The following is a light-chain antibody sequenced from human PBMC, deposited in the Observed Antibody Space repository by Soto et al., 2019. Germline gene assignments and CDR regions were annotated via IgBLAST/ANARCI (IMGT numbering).Light chain of an antibody. Sequence: ENVLTQFPGISSLSVVERGSLSGSASQSISSSYLAWYQQRPGQAPRLLIYGASSRATGIPDRFSGSGSGTDYTLAISRLQPEDFAVYYCQRYNSSSNTFGQGTRLDIK. V-gene: IGKV3-20*01. CDR1: QSISSSY. CDR3: QRYNSSSNT. CDR2: GAS. J-gene: IGKJ5*01.